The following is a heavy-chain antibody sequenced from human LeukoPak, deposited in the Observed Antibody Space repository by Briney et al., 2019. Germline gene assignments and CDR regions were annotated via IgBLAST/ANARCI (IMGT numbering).Heavy chain of an antibody. CDR3: ARDSWVGLLWFGELPLNLDY. Sequence: ASVKVSCKASGYTFTSYGISWVRPAPGQGLEWMGWISAYNGNTNYAQKLQGRVTMTTDTSTSTAYMELRSLRSDDTAVYYCARDSWVGLLWFGELPLNLDYWGQGTLVTVSS. V-gene: IGHV1-18*01. D-gene: IGHD3-10*01. CDR2: ISAYNGNT. J-gene: IGHJ4*02. CDR1: GYTFTSYG.